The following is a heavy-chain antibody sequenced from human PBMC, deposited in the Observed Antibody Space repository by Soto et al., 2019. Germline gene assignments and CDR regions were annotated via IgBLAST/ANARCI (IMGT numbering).Heavy chain of an antibody. CDR2: IYWNDDK. D-gene: IGHD3-16*01. Sequence: QITLKESGPTLVEPTQTLTLTCTYSGFSLRTTEVGVGWIRQPPGKALEWLGIIYWNDDKRYSPSLKNRFTLTSDISKSQVVLTMTNMDPVDTATYYCAHTWGLPFDYWGQGTLVIVSS. CDR1: GFSLRTTEVG. J-gene: IGHJ4*02. V-gene: IGHV2-5*01. CDR3: AHTWGLPFDY.